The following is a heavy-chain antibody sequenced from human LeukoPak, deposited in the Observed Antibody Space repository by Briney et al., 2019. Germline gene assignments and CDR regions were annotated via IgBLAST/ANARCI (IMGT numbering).Heavy chain of an antibody. CDR1: GFTFSGSA. J-gene: IGHJ4*02. V-gene: IGHV3-73*01. D-gene: IGHD2-2*01. CDR3: AICSGTSCPGD. CDR2: IRTKPNSYAT. Sequence: GGSLRLSCAASGFTFSGSAVHWVRQASGKGLEWVGRIRTKPNSYATSFAASVKGRFTISRDDSKNTAYLQMNSLKTEDTAVYYCAICSGTSCPGDWGQGTLVTVSS.